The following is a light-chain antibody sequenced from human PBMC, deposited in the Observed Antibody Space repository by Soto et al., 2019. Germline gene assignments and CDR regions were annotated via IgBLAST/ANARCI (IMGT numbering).Light chain of an antibody. CDR2: DAS. CDR1: QNINNW. J-gene: IGKJ1*01. CDR3: QQYNSYSPT. V-gene: IGKV1-5*01. Sequence: DIQMTQSPSTVSASVGDRVTITCRASQNINNWIAWYQQKPGKAPKFLIYDASTLESGVPSRFSGSGFGAEFTLTTSGLQPGDSATYYCQQYNSYSPTFGQGTKVDI.